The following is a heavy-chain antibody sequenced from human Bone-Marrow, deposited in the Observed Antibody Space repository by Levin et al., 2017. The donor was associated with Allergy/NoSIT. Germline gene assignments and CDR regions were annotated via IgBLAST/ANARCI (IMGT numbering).Heavy chain of an antibody. CDR2: ISGSGGST. J-gene: IGHJ4*02. CDR3: ARGGCSATSCLDY. CDR1: GFTFSSYA. D-gene: IGHD2-15*01. Sequence: GGSLRLSCAASGFTFSSYAMSWVRQAPGKGLEWVSAISGSGGSTYYADSVKGRFTISRDNSKNTLYLQMNSLRAEDTAVYYCARGGCSATSCLDYWGQGTLVTVSS. V-gene: IGHV3-23*01.